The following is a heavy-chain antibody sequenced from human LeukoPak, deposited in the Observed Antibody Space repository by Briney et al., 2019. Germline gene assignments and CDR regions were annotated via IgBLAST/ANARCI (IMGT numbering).Heavy chain of an antibody. V-gene: IGHV4-34*01. CDR1: GGSFRGYY. Sequence: SETLSLTXAVYGGSFRGYYWSWIRQPPGKGLEWIGEINHSGSTNYNPSLKSRVTISVDTSKNQFSLKLSSVTAADTAVYYCARALDDYGDYVGAFDIWGQGTMVTVSS. D-gene: IGHD4-17*01. CDR3: ARALDDYGDYVGAFDI. CDR2: INHSGST. J-gene: IGHJ3*02.